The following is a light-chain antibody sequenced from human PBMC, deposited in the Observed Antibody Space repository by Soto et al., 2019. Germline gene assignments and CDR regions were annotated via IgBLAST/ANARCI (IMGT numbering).Light chain of an antibody. CDR3: SSYTSTNTQV. CDR2: EVS. CDR1: SSDVGAYKY. V-gene: IGLV2-14*01. J-gene: IGLJ1*01. Sequence: QSVLTQPASVSGSPGQSITISCTGTSSDVGAYKYVSWYQQHPGKAPKLMIYEVSNRPSGVSNRFSGSKSGNTASVTISGLQAEDEADYYCSSYTSTNTQVFGTRTKVTVL.